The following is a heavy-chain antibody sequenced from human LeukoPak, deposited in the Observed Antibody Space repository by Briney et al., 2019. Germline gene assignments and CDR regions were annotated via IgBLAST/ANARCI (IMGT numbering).Heavy chain of an antibody. D-gene: IGHD2-2*01. CDR1: GFTFSSYA. V-gene: IGHV3-23*01. CDR3: AKDAPVNIVVVPAANS. CDR2: IRGSGGST. Sequence: GGSLRLSCAASGFTFSSYAMSWVRQAPGKGLEWVSSIRGSGGSTYYADFVKGRFTISRDNSKNTLYLQMNTLRAEDTAVYYCAKDAPVNIVVVPAANSWGQGTLVAVSS. J-gene: IGHJ4*02.